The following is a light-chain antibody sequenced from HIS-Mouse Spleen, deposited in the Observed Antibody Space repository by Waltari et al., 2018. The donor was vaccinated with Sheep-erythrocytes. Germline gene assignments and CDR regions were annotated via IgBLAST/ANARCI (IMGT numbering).Light chain of an antibody. V-gene: IGLV2-11*01. Sequence: QSALTQPRSVSGSPGQSCTISCTGSSSDVGGYNYVSWYHQHPGKAPKLMIYDVSKRPSGVPDRFSGSKSGNTASLTISGLQAEDEADYYCCSYAGSYNHVFATGTKVTVL. CDR1: SSDVGGYNY. J-gene: IGLJ1*01. CDR2: DVS. CDR3: CSYAGSYNHV.